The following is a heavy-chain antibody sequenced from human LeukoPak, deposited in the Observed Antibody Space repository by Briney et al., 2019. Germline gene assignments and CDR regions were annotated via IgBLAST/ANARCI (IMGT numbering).Heavy chain of an antibody. CDR3: ADSPSAGAVAGLSGMDV. CDR2: ISGSGGST. D-gene: IGHD6-19*01. J-gene: IGHJ6*02. CDR1: GFTFSSYA. V-gene: IGHV3-23*01. Sequence: AGGSLRLSCAASGFTFSSYAMSWVRQAPGKGLEWVSAISGSGGSTYYADSVKGRFTISRDNSKNTLYLQMNSLRAEDTAVYYCADSPSAGAVAGLSGMDVWGQGTTVTVSS.